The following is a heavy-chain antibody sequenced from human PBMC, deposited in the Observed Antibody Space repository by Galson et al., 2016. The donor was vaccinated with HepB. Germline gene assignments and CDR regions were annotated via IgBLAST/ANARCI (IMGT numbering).Heavy chain of an antibody. CDR3: AREDVVVVTRSWGLYDTYYYMDV. Sequence: TLSLTCTVSGGTISSGSHYWTWIRQPPGKGLDWIGRISTSGSSSYNPSLESRVTISVETSKNQFSLRPRSVTAANTAVYFCAREDVVVVTRSWGLYDTYYYMDVWGKGTTVIVS. D-gene: IGHD2-21*02. J-gene: IGHJ6*03. CDR1: GGTISSGSHY. CDR2: ISTSGSS. V-gene: IGHV4-61*02.